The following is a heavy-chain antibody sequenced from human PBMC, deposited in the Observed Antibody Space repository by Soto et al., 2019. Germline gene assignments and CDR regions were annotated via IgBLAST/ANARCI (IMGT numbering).Heavy chain of an antibody. J-gene: IGHJ4*02. Sequence: EVQLVESGGGLVQPGGSLRLSCAASGFTVSSFYMTWVRQAPGKGLPWVAVISSGGSTYYADSVKGRFTISRDNSKNTLYLEMNSLTAEDTAVYYCARDTFGAAYDFLHGGQGTLVTVSS. CDR1: GFTVSSFY. D-gene: IGHD3-3*01. V-gene: IGHV3-66*01. CDR2: ISSGGST. CDR3: ARDTFGAAYDFLH.